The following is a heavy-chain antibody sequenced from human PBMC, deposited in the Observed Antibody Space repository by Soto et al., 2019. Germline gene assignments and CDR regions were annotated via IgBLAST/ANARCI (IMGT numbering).Heavy chain of an antibody. CDR3: ARDIPYYDSSRTLPQLDY. CDR2: ISYDGSNK. D-gene: IGHD3-22*01. V-gene: IGHV3-30-3*01. J-gene: IGHJ4*02. CDR1: GFTFSSYA. Sequence: PGGSLRLSCAASGFTFSSYAMHWVRQAPGKGLEWVAVISYDGSNKYYADSVKGRFTISRDNSKNTLYLQMNSLRAEDTAVYYCARDIPYYDSSRTLPQLDYWGQGTLVTVSS.